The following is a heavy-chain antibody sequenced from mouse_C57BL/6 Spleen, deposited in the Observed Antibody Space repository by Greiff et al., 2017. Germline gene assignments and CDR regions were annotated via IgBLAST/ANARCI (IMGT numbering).Heavy chain of an antibody. Sequence: QVQLQQPGAELVMPGASVKLSCKASGYTFTSYWMHWVMQRPGQGLEWIGEIDPSDSYTNYNQKFKGKSTLTVDKSSSTAYMQLSSLTSEDSAVYYCARITTDYWYFDVWGTGTTVTVSS. CDR1: GYTFTSYW. D-gene: IGHD1-1*01. J-gene: IGHJ1*03. CDR2: IDPSDSYT. V-gene: IGHV1-69*01. CDR3: ARITTDYWYFDV.